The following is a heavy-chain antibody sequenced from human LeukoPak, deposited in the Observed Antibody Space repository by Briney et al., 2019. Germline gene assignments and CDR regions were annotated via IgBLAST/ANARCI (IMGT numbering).Heavy chain of an antibody. CDR3: ARSPYSSGYSDY. Sequence: GGSLRLSCAASGFTFSSYEMNWVRQAPGKGLEWVSYISSSGSTIYYADSVKGRFTISRDNAKNSLYLKMNSLRAEDTAVYYCARSPYSSGYSDYWGQGTLVTVSS. CDR1: GFTFSSYE. V-gene: IGHV3-48*03. D-gene: IGHD3-22*01. J-gene: IGHJ4*02. CDR2: ISSSGSTI.